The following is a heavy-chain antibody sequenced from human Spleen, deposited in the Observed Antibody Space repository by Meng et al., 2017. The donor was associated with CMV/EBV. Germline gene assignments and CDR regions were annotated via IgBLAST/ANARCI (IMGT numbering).Heavy chain of an antibody. V-gene: IGHV3-48*03. Sequence: GGSLRLSCVGSGFTFSNYEMNWVRQAPGKGLEWLSYISSSGSTIFYADSVKGRFTISRDNAKNSLYLQMNSLRAEDMALYYCAKGRVDYDFWSGYDYWGQGTLVTVSS. CDR3: AKGRVDYDFWSGYDY. CDR1: GFTFSNYE. CDR2: ISSSGSTI. J-gene: IGHJ4*02. D-gene: IGHD3-3*01.